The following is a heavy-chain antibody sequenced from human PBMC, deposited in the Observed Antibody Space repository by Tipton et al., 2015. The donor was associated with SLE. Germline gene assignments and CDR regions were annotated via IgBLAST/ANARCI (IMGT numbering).Heavy chain of an antibody. CDR3: ARSNGWIFHF. CDR1: GFTFSHHD. J-gene: IGHJ4*02. CDR2: IRASGDRI. V-gene: IGHV3-48*03. Sequence: LSLTCVGSGFTFSHHDFNWVRQVPGKGLEWISYIRASGDRISYPDSMKGRFTVSRDNAKKSLYLQMNNLRLGDTGLYYCARSNGWIFHFWGQGTLVTVSA. D-gene: IGHD6-19*01.